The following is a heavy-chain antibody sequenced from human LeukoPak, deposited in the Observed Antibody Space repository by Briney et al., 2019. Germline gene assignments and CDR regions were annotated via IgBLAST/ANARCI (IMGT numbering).Heavy chain of an antibody. J-gene: IGHJ4*02. CDR1: GGSFSGCY. CDR2: INHSGST. CDR3: ARRRYSSGWYDY. V-gene: IGHV4-34*01. D-gene: IGHD6-19*01. Sequence: SETLSLTCAVYGGSFSGCYWSWIRQPPGKGLEWIGEINHSGSTNYNPSLKSRVTISVDTSKNQFSLKLSSVTAADTAVYYCARRRYSSGWYDYWGQGTLVTVSS.